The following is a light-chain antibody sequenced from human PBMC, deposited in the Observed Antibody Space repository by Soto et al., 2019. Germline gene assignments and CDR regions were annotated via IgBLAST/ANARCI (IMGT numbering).Light chain of an antibody. V-gene: IGLV2-14*01. J-gene: IGLJ2*01. Sequence: QSALTQPASVSGSPGQSITMSCTGTSRDVGGYNYVFWYQQHPGNAPKLMIYDVRNRPSGVSNRFSGSKSGNTAALTISGLQAEDEADYCCSSYTTSSTRVFGGGTQLPVL. CDR3: SSYTTSSTRV. CDR2: DVR. CDR1: SRDVGGYNY.